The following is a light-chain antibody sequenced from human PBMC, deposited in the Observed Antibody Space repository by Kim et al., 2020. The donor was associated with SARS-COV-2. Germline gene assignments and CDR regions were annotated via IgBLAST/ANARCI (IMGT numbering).Light chain of an antibody. CDR3: HHRSDWPLT. V-gene: IGKV3-11*01. Sequence: EIVLTQSPPTLSLSPGERATLSCRASQSVSTFLAWSQQKPGQAPSLLIYDASNRATGVPARFSGSGSGTDFTLTISSLEPEDFAVYYCHHRSDWPLTFGGGTKVDIK. CDR1: QSVSTF. CDR2: DAS. J-gene: IGKJ4*01.